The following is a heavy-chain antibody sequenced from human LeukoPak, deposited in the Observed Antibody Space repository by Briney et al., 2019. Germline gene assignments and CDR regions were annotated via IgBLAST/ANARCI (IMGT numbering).Heavy chain of an antibody. CDR1: VFTFSSYW. CDR2: IQSDGSRT. CDR3: ARDASLPAVSTPGDDFDY. Sequence: GGSLRLPCAASVFTFSSYWVHWVRQAPGKGLEWVSRIQSDGSRTSYADSVKGRFSISRDNAKNTLYLQMDILRVDDTAVYYCARDASLPAVSTPGDDFDYWGQGTLVTVSS. J-gene: IGHJ4*02. V-gene: IGHV3-74*01. D-gene: IGHD3-16*01.